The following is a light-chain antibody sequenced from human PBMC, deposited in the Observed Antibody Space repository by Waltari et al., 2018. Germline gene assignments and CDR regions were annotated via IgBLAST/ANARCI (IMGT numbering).Light chain of an antibody. CDR3: QQLKDYPTT. Sequence: IQLTQSPSSLSASVGDRVTITCRAIQGISTYLGWYQQKPGKAPHLLIYGASTLQGGVPSRFSGSGSGTDFTLTISDLQPEDSATYYCQQLKDYPTTFGRGTRLEIK. J-gene: IGKJ5*01. V-gene: IGKV1-9*01. CDR2: GAS. CDR1: QGISTY.